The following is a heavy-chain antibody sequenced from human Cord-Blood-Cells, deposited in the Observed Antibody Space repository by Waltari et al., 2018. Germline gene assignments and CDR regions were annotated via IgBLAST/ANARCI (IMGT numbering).Heavy chain of an antibody. J-gene: IGHJ5*02. Sequence: QVQLVQSGAEVKKPGASVKVSCKASGYTFTGYYMHWVRQAHGQGLEWMGWINPNSGGTNYAQKFQGRVTMTRDTSISTAYMELSRLRSDDTAVYYCARGDIVVVPANWFDPWGQGTLVTVSS. D-gene: IGHD2-2*01. V-gene: IGHV1-2*02. CDR2: INPNSGGT. CDR1: GYTFTGYY. CDR3: ARGDIVVVPANWFDP.